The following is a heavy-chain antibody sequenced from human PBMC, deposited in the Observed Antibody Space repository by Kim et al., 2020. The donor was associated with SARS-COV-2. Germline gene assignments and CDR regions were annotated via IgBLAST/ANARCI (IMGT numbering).Heavy chain of an antibody. Sequence: LTSRVTMSVDTSKNQFSLKLSSVTAADTAVYYCARDGWNYYDSSGYYFNLWGQGTLVTVSS. CDR3: ARDGWNYYDSSGYYFNL. D-gene: IGHD3-22*01. J-gene: IGHJ4*02. V-gene: IGHV4-4*06.